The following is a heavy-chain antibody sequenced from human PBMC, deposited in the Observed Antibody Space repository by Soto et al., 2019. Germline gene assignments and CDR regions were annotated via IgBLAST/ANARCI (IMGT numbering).Heavy chain of an antibody. CDR2: IYDDGSA. D-gene: IGHD2-15*01. V-gene: IGHV4-59*01. CDR1: GGSISSSY. CDR3: ASDKYCSGGSCRKNWFDP. J-gene: IGHJ5*02. Sequence: SETLSLTCTVSGGSISSSYWSWIRQPPGKGLEWLAYIYDDGSANYNPSLKSLATISLDMSKNQFSLKLTSVTAAETAVYYCASDKYCSGGSCRKNWFDPWGQGTLVTVSS.